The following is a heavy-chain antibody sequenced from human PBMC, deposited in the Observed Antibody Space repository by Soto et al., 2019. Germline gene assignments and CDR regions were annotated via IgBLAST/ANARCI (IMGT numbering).Heavy chain of an antibody. CDR2: IRSKAYGGTT. D-gene: IGHD6-13*01. V-gene: IGHV3-49*03. CDR3: TRVGDSSPGPDY. Sequence: GESLKISCTASGFTFGDYAMSWFRQAPGKGLEWVGFIRSKAYGGTTEYAASVKGRFTISRDDSKSIAYLQMNSLKTEDTAVYYCTRVGDSSPGPDYWGQGTLVTVSS. CDR1: GFTFGDYA. J-gene: IGHJ4*02.